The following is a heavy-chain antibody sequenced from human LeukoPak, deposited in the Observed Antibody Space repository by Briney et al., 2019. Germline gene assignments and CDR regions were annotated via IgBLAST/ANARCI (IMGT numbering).Heavy chain of an antibody. V-gene: IGHV4-59*01. J-gene: IGHJ4*02. CDR2: IYYSGIT. D-gene: IGHD3-10*01. CDR1: GGSFSGYY. Sequence: SETLSLTCAVYGGSFSGYYWSWIRQPPGKGLEWIGYIYYSGITNYNPSLKSRVTISIDTSKNQFSLKLSSVTAADTAVYYCARAFWEGFLDYWGQGTLVTVSS. CDR3: ARAFWEGFLDY.